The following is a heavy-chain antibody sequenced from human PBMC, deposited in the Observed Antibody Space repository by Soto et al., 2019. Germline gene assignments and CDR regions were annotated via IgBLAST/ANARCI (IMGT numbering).Heavy chain of an antibody. D-gene: IGHD3-22*01. CDR3: ARGPLRYRTMIVVVITSPGKYYFDY. CDR1: GYTFTSYD. CDR2: MNPNSGNT. V-gene: IGHV1-8*01. J-gene: IGHJ4*02. Sequence: GASVKVSCKASGYTFTSYDINWVXQATGQGLEWMGWMNPNSGNTGYAQKFQGRVTMTRNTSISTAYMELSSLRSEDTAVYYCARGPLRYRTMIVVVITSPGKYYFDYWGQGTLVTVSS.